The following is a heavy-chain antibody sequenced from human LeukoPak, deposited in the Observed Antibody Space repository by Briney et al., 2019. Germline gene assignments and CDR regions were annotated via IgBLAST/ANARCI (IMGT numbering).Heavy chain of an antibody. CDR2: IRYDGSNK. CDR3: ARDGDGGSFSYYYYYMDV. Sequence: PGGSLRLSCAASGFTFSSYGMHWVRQAPGKGLEWVAFIRYDGSNKYYADSVKGRFTISRDNSKNTLYLQMNSLRAEDTAVYYCARDGDGGSFSYYYYYMDVWGKGSTVTVSS. V-gene: IGHV3-30*02. J-gene: IGHJ6*03. D-gene: IGHD1-26*01. CDR1: GFTFSSYG.